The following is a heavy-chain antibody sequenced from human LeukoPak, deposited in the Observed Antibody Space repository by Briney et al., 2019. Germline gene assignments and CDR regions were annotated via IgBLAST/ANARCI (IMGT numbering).Heavy chain of an antibody. J-gene: IGHJ3*02. Sequence: SVKVPCKASGGTFGSNAISWVRQAPAQGLELMGGIIPIFGTANNAQKVHGRVTITADESTSTAYMELSSLRSEDTAVYYCAGRGYYDSIWFLDHAFDIWGQGTMVTVSS. D-gene: IGHD3-22*01. CDR1: GGTFGSNA. V-gene: IGHV1-69*13. CDR2: IIPIFGTA. CDR3: AGRGYYDSIWFLDHAFDI.